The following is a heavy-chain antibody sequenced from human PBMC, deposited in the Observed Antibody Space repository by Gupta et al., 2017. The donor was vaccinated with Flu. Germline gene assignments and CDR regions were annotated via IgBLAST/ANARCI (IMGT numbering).Heavy chain of an antibody. V-gene: IGHV3-7*01. CDR3: ARDPSHDRYCSGGSCYP. J-gene: IGHJ5*02. Sequence: GKGLEWVANIKQDGSEKYYVDSVKGRFTISRDNAKNSLYLQMNSLRAEDTAVYYCARDPSHDRYCSGGSCYPWGQGTLVTVSS. CDR2: IKQDGSEK. D-gene: IGHD2-15*01.